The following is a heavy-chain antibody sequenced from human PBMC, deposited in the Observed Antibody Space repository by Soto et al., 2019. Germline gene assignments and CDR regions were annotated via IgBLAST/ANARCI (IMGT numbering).Heavy chain of an antibody. D-gene: IGHD1-20*01. CDR1: GFTFTSSA. Sequence: SVKVSCKASGFTFTSSAMQWVRQASGQRLEWIGWIVVGSGNTNYAQKFQERVTITRDMSTSTAYMELSSLRSEDTAVYYCAADRTLLPNRNGWYYYMDIWGKGTTVTVSS. CDR3: AADRTLLPNRNGWYYYMDI. CDR2: IVVGSGNT. V-gene: IGHV1-58*02. J-gene: IGHJ6*03.